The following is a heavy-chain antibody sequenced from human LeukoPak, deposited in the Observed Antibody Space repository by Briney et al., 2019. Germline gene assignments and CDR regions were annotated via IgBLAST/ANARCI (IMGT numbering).Heavy chain of an antibody. Sequence: GESLKISCKGSGYSFGHYWIVWVRQKPGQGLEWMGIIYPGDSDTTYSPSFQGQVTISADQSISTAYLQWSSLKASDTAMYYCARRDDNDSGSFDYWGQGTLVTVSS. CDR1: GYSFGHYW. V-gene: IGHV5-51*01. D-gene: IGHD3-10*01. CDR2: IYPGDSDT. CDR3: ARRDDNDSGSFDY. J-gene: IGHJ4*02.